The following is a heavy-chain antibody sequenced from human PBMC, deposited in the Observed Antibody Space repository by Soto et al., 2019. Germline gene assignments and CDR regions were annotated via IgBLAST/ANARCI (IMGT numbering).Heavy chain of an antibody. CDR1: GYTFTSYY. Sequence: GASVKVSCKASGYTFTSYYMHWVRQAPGQGLEWMGIINPSGGSTSYAQKFQGRVTMTRDTSTSTVYMELSSLRSEDTAVYYCARDPATGTTWNSYYFDYWGQGTLVTVSS. CDR3: ARDPATGTTWNSYYFDY. D-gene: IGHD1-1*01. V-gene: IGHV1-46*01. CDR2: INPSGGST. J-gene: IGHJ4*02.